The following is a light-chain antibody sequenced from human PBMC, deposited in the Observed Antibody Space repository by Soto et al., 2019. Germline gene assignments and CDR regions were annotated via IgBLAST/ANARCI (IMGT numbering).Light chain of an antibody. CDR1: SSDIGNYNY. Sequence: QSALTQPASVSGSPGQSITISCTGTSSDIGNYNYVSWYQHHPGKAPKLIIYEVTNRPSGISSRFSGSKSGNTASLTISGLQADDEADYYCSSYAVNSARIFGGGTKLTVL. CDR2: EVT. J-gene: IGLJ2*01. V-gene: IGLV2-14*01. CDR3: SSYAVNSARI.